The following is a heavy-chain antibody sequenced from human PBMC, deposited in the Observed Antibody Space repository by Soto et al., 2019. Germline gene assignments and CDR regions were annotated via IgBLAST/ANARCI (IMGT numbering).Heavy chain of an antibody. CDR3: AKGGFLRFGEFAYIFDY. V-gene: IGHV3-43*01. D-gene: IGHD3-10*01. Sequence: GGSLRLSCAASGFTFDDYTMHWVRQAPGKGLEWVSLISWDGGSTYYADSVKGRFTISRDNSKNSLYLQMNSLRTEDTALYYCAKGGFLRFGEFAYIFDYWGQGTLVTVSS. CDR2: ISWDGGST. J-gene: IGHJ4*02. CDR1: GFTFDDYT.